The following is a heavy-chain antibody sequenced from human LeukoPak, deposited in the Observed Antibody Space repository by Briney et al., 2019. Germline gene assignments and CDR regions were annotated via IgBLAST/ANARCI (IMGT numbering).Heavy chain of an antibody. CDR2: IYHSGST. D-gene: IGHD6-13*01. V-gene: IGHV4-38-2*02. CDR3: ARSRRSWSTFDY. J-gene: IGHJ4*02. Sequence: SETLSLTCTVSGYSISSGYYWGWIRQPPGKGLGWIGNIYHSGSTYYNPSLKSRVTISVDTSKNQFSLKLTSVTATDTAVYYCARSRRSWSTFDYWGQGTLVTVSS. CDR1: GYSISSGYY.